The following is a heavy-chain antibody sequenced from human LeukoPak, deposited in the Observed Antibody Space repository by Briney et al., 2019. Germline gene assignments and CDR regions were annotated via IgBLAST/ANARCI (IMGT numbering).Heavy chain of an antibody. CDR1: GFSFSSYS. J-gene: IGHJ5*02. V-gene: IGHV3-21*04. Sequence: GGSLRLSCAASGFSFSSYSMNWVRQAPGKGLEWVSSISSSSSYIYYADSVKGRFTISRDNAKNSLYLQMNSLRAEDTAVYYCARSTWELLFDPWGQGTLVTVSS. D-gene: IGHD1-26*01. CDR2: ISSSSSYI. CDR3: ARSTWELLFDP.